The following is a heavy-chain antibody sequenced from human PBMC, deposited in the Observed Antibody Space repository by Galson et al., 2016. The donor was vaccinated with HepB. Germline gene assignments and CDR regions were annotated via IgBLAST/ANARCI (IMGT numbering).Heavy chain of an antibody. V-gene: IGHV4-31*03. J-gene: IGHJ4*02. CDR3: ARGLRGWFRELSAPDY. D-gene: IGHD3-10*01. CDR2: IYYSGST. Sequence: TLSLTCTVSGGSISSGGYYWSWIRQHPGKGLEWIGYIYYSGSTYYNPSLKSRVFMSVDTSKNQFSLRLSSVTAADTAAYYCARGLRGWFRELSAPDYWGQGTLVTVSS. CDR1: GGSISSGGYY.